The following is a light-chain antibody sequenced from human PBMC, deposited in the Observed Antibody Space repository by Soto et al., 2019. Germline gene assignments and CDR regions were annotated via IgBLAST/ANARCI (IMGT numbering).Light chain of an antibody. CDR3: QQYNNWS. CDR1: HSVSSN. Sequence: EIMMTQSPATLSLSPGERATLSCRASHSVSSNLAWYQQKPGQAPRLLIYAASTRATGIPARFSGSGSGTEFTLTISSLQSEDFAVYYCQQYNNWSFGQGTRLEIK. J-gene: IGKJ5*01. CDR2: AAS. V-gene: IGKV3-15*01.